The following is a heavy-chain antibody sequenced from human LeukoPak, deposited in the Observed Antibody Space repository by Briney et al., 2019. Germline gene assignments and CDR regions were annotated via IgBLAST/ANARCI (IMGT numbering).Heavy chain of an antibody. J-gene: IGHJ3*02. CDR1: GFTFSSYA. V-gene: IGHV3-23*01. CDR3: AKQIAARGLGAFDI. Sequence: GGSLRLSCAASGFTFSSYAMSWVRQAPGKGLEWVSAISGSGGSTYYADSVKGRFTISRVNSKNTLYLQMNSLRVEDTAVYYCAKQIAARGLGAFDIWGQGTMVTVSS. D-gene: IGHD6-13*01. CDR2: ISGSGGST.